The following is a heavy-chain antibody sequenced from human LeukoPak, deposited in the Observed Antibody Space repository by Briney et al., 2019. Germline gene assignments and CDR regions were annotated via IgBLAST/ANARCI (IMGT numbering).Heavy chain of an antibody. V-gene: IGHV3-30*18. CDR3: AKDSILRGGSYYMGLGDFDY. CDR2: ISYDGSNK. CDR1: GFTFSSYG. Sequence: GGSLRLSCAASGFTFSSYGMHWVRQAPGKGLEWVVVISYDGSNKYYADSVKGRFTISRDNSKNTLYLQMNSLRAEDTAVYYCAKDSILRGGSYYMGLGDFDYWGQGTLVTVSS. J-gene: IGHJ4*02. D-gene: IGHD1-26*01.